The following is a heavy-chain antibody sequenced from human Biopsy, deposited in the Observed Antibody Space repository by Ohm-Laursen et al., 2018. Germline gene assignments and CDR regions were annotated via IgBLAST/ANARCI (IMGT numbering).Heavy chain of an antibody. CDR1: GYTFTNYG. V-gene: IGHV1-18*01. J-gene: IGHJ4*02. Sequence: ASVKVSCKASGYTFTNYGISWVRQAPGQELGWMGWISPYNGDTDYAQKLQGRVTMTIDTSTSTAYTDLRSLRSDDTAVYYCARDRWPHVTLLGLVVFDFWGQGTLVIVSS. D-gene: IGHD3-3*01. CDR2: ISPYNGDT. CDR3: ARDRWPHVTLLGLVVFDF.